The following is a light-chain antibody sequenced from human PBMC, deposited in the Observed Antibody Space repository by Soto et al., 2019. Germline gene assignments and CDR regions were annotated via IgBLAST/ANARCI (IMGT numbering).Light chain of an antibody. CDR3: QSYDNSLSAYV. CDR2: GNL. J-gene: IGLJ1*01. Sequence: QSVLTQPPSVSGAPGQRVTISCTGSSSNIGSGYDVHWYQLRPGTAPKLLIYGNLNRPSGVPDRFSGSRSGTSASLAITGLQAEDEADYYCQSYDNSLSAYVFGTGTKGTVL. V-gene: IGLV1-40*01. CDR1: SSNIGSGYD.